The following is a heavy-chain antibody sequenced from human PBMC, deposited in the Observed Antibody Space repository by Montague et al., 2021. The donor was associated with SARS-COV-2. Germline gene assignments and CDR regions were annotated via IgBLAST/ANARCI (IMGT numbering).Heavy chain of an antibody. Sequence: VKPTQPLTLTCTFSGFSLSTSGMCMTWIRQPPGKALEWLARIDWDGDKYYNTSLKSRLTISKDTSKNLVVLTMTNMDPVDTATYYCARGPSDTYYYNGMDVWGRGTTVTVSS. CDR3: ARGPSDTYYYNGMDV. J-gene: IGHJ6*02. CDR1: GFSLSTSGMC. CDR2: IDWDGDK. V-gene: IGHV2-70*11.